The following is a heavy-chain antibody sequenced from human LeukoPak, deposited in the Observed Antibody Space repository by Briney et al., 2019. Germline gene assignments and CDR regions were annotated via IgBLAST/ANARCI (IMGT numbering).Heavy chain of an antibody. CDR2: IRYDGSNK. J-gene: IGHJ6*03. V-gene: IGHV3-30*02. D-gene: IGHD6-6*01. Sequence: PGGSLRLSCAASGFTFSSYGMHWVRQAPGKGLEWVAPIRYDGSNKYYADSVKGRFTISRDNSKNTLYLQMNSLRAEDTAVYYCARGLAARLFYYYMDVWGKGTTATVSS. CDR3: ARGLAARLFYYYMDV. CDR1: GFTFSSYG.